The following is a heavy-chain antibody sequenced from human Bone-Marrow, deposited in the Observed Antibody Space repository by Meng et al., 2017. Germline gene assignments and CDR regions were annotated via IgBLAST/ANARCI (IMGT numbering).Heavy chain of an antibody. Sequence: SETLSLTCTVSGYSISSGYYWGWIRQPPGEGLEWIGSIYHSGGTYYNPSLKSRVTISVDTSKNQFSLKLSSVTAADTAVYYCARSIEYYYDSSGYYYYYYYYGMDVWGQGTTVTVSS. CDR1: GYSISSGYY. CDR2: IYHSGGT. CDR3: ARSIEYYYDSSGYYYYYYYYGMDV. V-gene: IGHV4-38-2*02. D-gene: IGHD3-22*01. J-gene: IGHJ6*02.